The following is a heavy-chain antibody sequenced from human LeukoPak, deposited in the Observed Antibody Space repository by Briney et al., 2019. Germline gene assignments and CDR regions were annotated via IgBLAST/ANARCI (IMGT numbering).Heavy chain of an antibody. V-gene: IGHV4-59*01. J-gene: IGHJ4*02. CDR1: GGSISSYY. D-gene: IGHD2-21*01. CDR2: IYYSGST. CDR3: ARSTFHSAPFDY. Sequence: SETLSLTCTVSGGSISSYYWSWIRQPPGKGLEWIGYIYYSGSTNYNHSLKSRVTISVDTSKNQFSLKLSSVTAADTAVYYCARSTFHSAPFDYWGQGTLVTVSS.